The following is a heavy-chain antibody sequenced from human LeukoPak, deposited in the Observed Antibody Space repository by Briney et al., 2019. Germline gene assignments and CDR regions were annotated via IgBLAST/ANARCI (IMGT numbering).Heavy chain of an antibody. CDR2: INHSGST. J-gene: IGHJ2*01. CDR3: ARERFGESRFWYFDL. V-gene: IGHV4-34*01. D-gene: IGHD3-10*01. Sequence: SETLSLTCAVYGGSFSGYYRSWIRQPPGKGLEWIGEINHSGSTNYNPSLKSRVTISVDTSKNQFSLTVTSVTAADTAVYFCARERFGESRFWYFDLWGRGTLVTVSS. CDR1: GGSFSGYY.